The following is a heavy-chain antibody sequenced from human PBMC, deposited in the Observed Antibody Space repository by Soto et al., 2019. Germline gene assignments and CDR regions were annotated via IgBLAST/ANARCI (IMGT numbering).Heavy chain of an antibody. J-gene: IGHJ6*03. CDR1: GFTFSSYG. CDR3: ARGYGDYGVVYYYYMDV. V-gene: IGHV3-33*01. Sequence: GGSLRLSCAASGFTFSSYGMHWVRQAPGKGLEWVAVIWYDGSNKYYADPVKGRFTISRDNSKNTLYLQMNSLRAEDTAVYYCARGYGDYGVVYYYYMDVWGKGTTVTVSS. D-gene: IGHD4-17*01. CDR2: IWYDGSNK.